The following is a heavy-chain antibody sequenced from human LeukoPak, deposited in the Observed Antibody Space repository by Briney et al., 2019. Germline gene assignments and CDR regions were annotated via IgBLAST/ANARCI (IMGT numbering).Heavy chain of an antibody. D-gene: IGHD2-15*01. Sequence: ASVKVSCNASGYTFSDYYMYWLRQAPGEGLEWMGRVNPKSGDTNYAQNFQGRVTMTRDTSMNTAYMELSRLRSDDTAVYFCARGYCSGGSCYLVENWFDFWGQGTLVTVSS. CDR3: ARGYCSGGSCYLVENWFDF. J-gene: IGHJ5*01. CDR2: VNPKSGDT. V-gene: IGHV1-2*06. CDR1: GYTFSDYY.